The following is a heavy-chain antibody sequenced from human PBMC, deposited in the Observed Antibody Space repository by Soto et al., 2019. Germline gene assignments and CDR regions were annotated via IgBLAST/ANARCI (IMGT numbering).Heavy chain of an antibody. V-gene: IGHV3-13*01. CDR1: GFTFSSYD. D-gene: IGHD4-17*01. CDR2: IGTAGDT. J-gene: IGHJ4*02. CDR3: ARATASYGDYLDY. Sequence: PGGSLRLSCAASGFTFSSYDMHWVRQATGKGLEWVSAIGTAGDTYYPGSVKGRFTISRENAQNSLYLQMNSLRAGDTAVYYCARATASYGDYLDYWGQGTLVTVSS.